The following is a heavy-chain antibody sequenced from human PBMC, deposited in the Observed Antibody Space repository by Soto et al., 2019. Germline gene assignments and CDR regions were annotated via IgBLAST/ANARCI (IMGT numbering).Heavy chain of an antibody. Sequence: ASVKVSCKVSGYTLTELSMHWVRQAPGKGLEWMGWISAYNGNTNYAQKLQGRVTMTTDTSMSTAYMELRSLRSDDTAVYYCARALSGLGYYYYGMDVWGQGTTVTVSS. CDR3: ARALSGLGYYYYGMDV. V-gene: IGHV1-18*01. CDR1: GYTLTELS. CDR2: ISAYNGNT. D-gene: IGHD3-16*01. J-gene: IGHJ6*02.